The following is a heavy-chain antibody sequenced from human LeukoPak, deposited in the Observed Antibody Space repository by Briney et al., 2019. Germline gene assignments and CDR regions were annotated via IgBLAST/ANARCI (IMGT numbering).Heavy chain of an antibody. V-gene: IGHV3-30*02. D-gene: IGHD3-10*02. CDR3: AKDVRAEGHRYFDY. CDR1: RFTLTNYG. Sequence: GGSLRLSCTMSRFTLTNYGIQWVRQAPGKGLEWVAFLEHDGIIKYFGASVMGRFTVSRDTSKNTVYLQMNTLRLEDTAVYYCAKDVRAEGHRYFDYWGQGTLVTVSS. J-gene: IGHJ4*02. CDR2: LEHDGIIK.